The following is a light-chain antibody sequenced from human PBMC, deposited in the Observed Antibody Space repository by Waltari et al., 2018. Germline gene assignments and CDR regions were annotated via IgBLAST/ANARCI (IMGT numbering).Light chain of an antibody. CDR3: QQYDSFWS. J-gene: IGKJ1*01. Sequence: DIQMTQSPSTLSAPIGDRVTITCRASQTIISWLAWYQQKPGQAPRLLIYRATALETGVPSRFSGTGSGTEFTLTINGLQPDDSATYFCQQYDSFWSFGQGTKVEVK. V-gene: IGKV1-5*03. CDR1: QTIISW. CDR2: RAT.